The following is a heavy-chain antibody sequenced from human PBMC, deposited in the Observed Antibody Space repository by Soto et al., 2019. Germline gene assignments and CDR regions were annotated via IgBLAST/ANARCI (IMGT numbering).Heavy chain of an antibody. J-gene: IGHJ6*02. CDR2: ISSSSSYM. D-gene: IGHD6-6*01. CDR3: ARDSSRLYSSSPYYYYYGMDV. Sequence: LRLSCAASGFTFSSYSMNWVRQAPGKGLEWVSSISSSSSYMYYADSVKGRFTISRDNAKNSLYLQMNSLRAEDTAVYYCARDSSRLYSSSPYYYYYGMDVWGQGTTVTVSS. V-gene: IGHV3-21*01. CDR1: GFTFSSYS.